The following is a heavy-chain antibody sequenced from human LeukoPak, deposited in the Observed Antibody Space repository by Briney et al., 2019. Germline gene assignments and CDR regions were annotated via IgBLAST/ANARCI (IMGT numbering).Heavy chain of an antibody. V-gene: IGHV1-2*06. Sequence: ASVKVSCKASGQSLTGYFIHWVRQAPGQGLEWVGRIDPNTGDTIYAQNFQGRVTVTSATSISTAYMELSRLTSDDTAVYFCARLGLHGSGTYYFFDYWAREPWSPSPQ. J-gene: IGHJ4*02. D-gene: IGHD3-10*01. CDR2: IDPNTGDT. CDR3: ARLGLHGSGTYYFFDY. CDR1: GQSLTGYF.